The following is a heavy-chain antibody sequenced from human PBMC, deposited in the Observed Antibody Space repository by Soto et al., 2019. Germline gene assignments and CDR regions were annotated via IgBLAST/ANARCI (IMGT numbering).Heavy chain of an antibody. CDR1: GFSLSNARMG. J-gene: IGHJ5*02. CDR3: ARIATYYDFWSGYYTDNWFDP. D-gene: IGHD3-3*01. V-gene: IGHV2-26*01. CDR2: IFSNDEK. Sequence: QVTLKESGPVLVKPTETLTLTCTVSGFSLSNARMGVSWIRQPPGKALEWLAHIFSNDEKSYSTSLKSRLTISKDTSKSQVVLTMTNMDPVDTATYYCARIATYYDFWSGYYTDNWFDPWGQGTLVTVSS.